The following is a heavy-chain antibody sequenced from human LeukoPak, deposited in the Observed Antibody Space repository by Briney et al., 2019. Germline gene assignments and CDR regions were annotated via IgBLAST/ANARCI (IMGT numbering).Heavy chain of an antibody. Sequence: GGSLRLSCAASGFTFSSYAMTWVRQAPGKGLEWVSVISGSGTNTDYADSVKSRFTISRDNSKNTLYLQMNSLRVEDTAVYYCARDSSMLRGPLVIYYFDFWGQGTLVTVSS. V-gene: IGHV3-23*01. CDR3: ARDSSMLRGPLVIYYFDF. CDR2: ISGSGTNT. D-gene: IGHD3-10*01. CDR1: GFTFSSYA. J-gene: IGHJ4*02.